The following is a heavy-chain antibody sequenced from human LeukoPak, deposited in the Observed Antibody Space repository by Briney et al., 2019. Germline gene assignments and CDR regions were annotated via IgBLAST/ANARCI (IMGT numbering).Heavy chain of an antibody. CDR3: ARLASGSYGPLTPFDY. Sequence: SETLSLTCTVSGGSISSYYWSWIRQPPGKGLEWIGDIYYSGSTNYNPSLKSRVTISVDTSKNQFSLRLSSVTAADTAVYYSARLASGSYGPLTPFDYWGQGILVTVSS. J-gene: IGHJ4*02. D-gene: IGHD1-26*01. CDR1: GGSISSYY. CDR2: IYYSGST. V-gene: IGHV4-59*08.